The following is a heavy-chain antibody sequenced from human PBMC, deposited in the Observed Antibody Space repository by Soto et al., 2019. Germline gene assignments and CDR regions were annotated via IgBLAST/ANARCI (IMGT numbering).Heavy chain of an antibody. CDR3: ARDAPGAAPY. CDR2: INYRGST. CDR1: GGSMSSGDYY. D-gene: IGHD6-13*01. J-gene: IGHJ4*02. V-gene: IGHV4-31*11. Sequence: QVQLQESGPGLVKPSQTLSLTCAVSGGSMSSGDYYWNWIRQHPEKGLEWIGYINYRGSTFYNPSLTSRVTISVDTSKTQFSLKLTSVTAADTAMYYCARDAPGAAPYWGQGTLVTVSS.